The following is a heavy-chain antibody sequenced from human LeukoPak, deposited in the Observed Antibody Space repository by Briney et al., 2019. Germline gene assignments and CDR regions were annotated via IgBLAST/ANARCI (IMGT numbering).Heavy chain of an antibody. Sequence: AGESRKISCKGSGYSFTSYWIGWVRQMPGKGLEWMGIIYPGDSDTRYSPSFQGQVTISADKSISTAYLQWSSLKASDTAMYYCARQDLDSSGWPYYFDYWGQGTLVTVSS. CDR3: ARQDLDSSGWPYYFDY. CDR2: IYPGDSDT. J-gene: IGHJ4*02. D-gene: IGHD6-19*01. V-gene: IGHV5-51*01. CDR1: GYSFTSYW.